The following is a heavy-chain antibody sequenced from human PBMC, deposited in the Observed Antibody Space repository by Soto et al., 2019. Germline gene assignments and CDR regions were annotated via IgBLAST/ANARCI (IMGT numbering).Heavy chain of an antibody. V-gene: IGHV1-69*13. CDR1: GGTFSSYA. Sequence: SVKVSCKASGGTFSSYAITWVRQAPGQGLEWMGGIIPIFGTANYAQKFQARVTITADESTSTAYMELSSLRSEDTAVYYCARDRGPSSGYYPYWFDPWGQGTLVTISS. J-gene: IGHJ5*02. CDR2: IIPIFGTA. CDR3: ARDRGPSSGYYPYWFDP. D-gene: IGHD3-22*01.